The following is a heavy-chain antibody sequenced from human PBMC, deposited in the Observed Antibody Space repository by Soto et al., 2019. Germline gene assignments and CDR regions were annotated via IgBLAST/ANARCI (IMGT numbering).Heavy chain of an antibody. CDR1: GGSISSYY. CDR2: IYYSGST. CDR3: AKDLALGFWSGNYYFDH. Sequence: PSETLSLTCTVSGGSISSYYWSWIRQPPGKGLEWIGYIYYSGSTNYNPSLKSRVTISVDTSKNQFSLKLSSVTAADTAVYYCAKDLALGFWSGNYYFDHWGQGTRVTVSS. V-gene: IGHV4-59*08. J-gene: IGHJ4*02. D-gene: IGHD3-3*01.